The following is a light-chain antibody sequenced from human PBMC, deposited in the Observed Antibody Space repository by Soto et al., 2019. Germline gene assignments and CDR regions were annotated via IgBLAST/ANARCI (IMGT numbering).Light chain of an antibody. CDR1: SSNIGAGYD. J-gene: IGLJ1*01. CDR3: QPYDSSLITYV. V-gene: IGLV1-40*01. Sequence: QSALTRPPSVSGAPGQRVSISCTGSSSNIGAGYDVHWYQRLPGTAPKLLIYGNTNRPSGVPDRFSGSKSDTSASLAIAGLQAEDEADYYCQPYDSSLITYVFGTGTKVPVL. CDR2: GNT.